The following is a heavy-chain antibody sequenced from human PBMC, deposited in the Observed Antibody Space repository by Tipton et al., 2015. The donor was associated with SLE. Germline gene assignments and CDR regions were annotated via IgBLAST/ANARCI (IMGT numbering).Heavy chain of an antibody. Sequence: TLSLTCAVYGGSFSGYYWSWIRQPPGKGLEWIGEISHSGYTNYHPSLKSRVTISVDTSKKQFSLKLSSVTAADTAVYYCARLVGSWDRFGYWGQGTLVTVSS. CDR2: ISHSGYT. CDR3: ARLVGSWDRFGY. CDR1: GGSFSGYY. D-gene: IGHD1-26*01. V-gene: IGHV4-34*01. J-gene: IGHJ4*02.